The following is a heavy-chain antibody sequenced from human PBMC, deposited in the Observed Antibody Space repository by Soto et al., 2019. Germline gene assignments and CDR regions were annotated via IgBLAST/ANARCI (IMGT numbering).Heavy chain of an antibody. J-gene: IGHJ6*02. Sequence: GGSLRLSCAASEFTFSTYTMNWVRQAPGKGLEWVSSISSGSGYIYYADSLKGRFTISRDNAKNSLYLQMNSLRAEDTAVYYCARGHYNWNDADYYYYAMDVWGQGTTVTVSS. CDR3: ARGHYNWNDADYYYYAMDV. CDR1: EFTFSTYT. D-gene: IGHD1-20*01. CDR2: ISSGSGYI. V-gene: IGHV3-21*01.